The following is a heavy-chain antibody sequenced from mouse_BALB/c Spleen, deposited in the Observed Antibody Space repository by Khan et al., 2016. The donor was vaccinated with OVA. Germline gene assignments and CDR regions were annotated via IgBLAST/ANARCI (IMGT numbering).Heavy chain of an antibody. V-gene: IGHV5-4*02. CDR3: TRGGFRTGVED. D-gene: IGHD3-1*01. CDR2: VSSGSSDT. Sequence: EVELVESGGGLVKPGGSLKLSCAASGFTFSDYYMYWVRQTPEKRLEWVATVSSGSSDTSYPASVKGRFTIPRDHSKNNLYLQMNSLKSEDTAIXECTRGGFRTGVEDWGQGTLLPVPA. CDR1: GFTFSDYY. J-gene: IGHJ3*01.